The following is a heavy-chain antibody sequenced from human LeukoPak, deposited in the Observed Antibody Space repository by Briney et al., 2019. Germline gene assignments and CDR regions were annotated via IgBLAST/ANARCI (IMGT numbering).Heavy chain of an antibody. Sequence: SETLSLTCTVSGGSISSSSYYWGWIRQPPGKGLEWIGSIYYSGSTYYNPSLKSRVTISVDTSKNQFSLKLSPVTAADTAVYYCARGDPLAEGAAAAGTVFDYWGQGTLVTVSS. D-gene: IGHD6-13*01. CDR1: GGSISSSSYY. J-gene: IGHJ4*02. CDR2: IYYSGST. V-gene: IGHV4-39*07. CDR3: ARGDPLAEGAAAAGTVFDY.